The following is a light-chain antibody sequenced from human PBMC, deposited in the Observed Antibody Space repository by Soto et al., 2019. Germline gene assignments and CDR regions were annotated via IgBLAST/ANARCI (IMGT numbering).Light chain of an antibody. CDR1: QNIRSY. CDR2: ATS. V-gene: IGKV1-39*01. J-gene: IGKJ1*01. CDR3: QQGYSSRWT. Sequence: DIRMTQSPSSLSASVGDRVTITCRASQNIRSYLNWYQQKPGKAPQLLIYATSSLQTGVPSRFSASGSGTDFSLVISDLQPEDSVTYYCQQGYSSRWTSGRGTKVEI.